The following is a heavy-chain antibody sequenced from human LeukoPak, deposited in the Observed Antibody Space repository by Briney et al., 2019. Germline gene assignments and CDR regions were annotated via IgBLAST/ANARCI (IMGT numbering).Heavy chain of an antibody. V-gene: IGHV1-69*04. CDR1: GGTFSSYT. Sequence: GSSVKVSCKASGGTFSSYTISRVRQAPGQGLEWMGRIIPILGIANYAQKFQGRVTITADKSTSTAYMELSSLRSEDTAVYYCARDPCGGDCYLNWFDPWGQGTLVTVSS. CDR2: IIPILGIA. J-gene: IGHJ5*02. D-gene: IGHD2-21*02. CDR3: ARDPCGGDCYLNWFDP.